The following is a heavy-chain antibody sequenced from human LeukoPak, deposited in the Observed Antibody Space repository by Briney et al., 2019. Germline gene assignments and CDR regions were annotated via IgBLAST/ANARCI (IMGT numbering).Heavy chain of an antibody. CDR3: ARDASLFGVVMDYGMDV. Sequence: GGSLRLSCAASGFTFSSYSMNWVRQAPGKGLEWVSYISSSGSTIYYADSVKGRFTISRDNAKNSLYLQMNSLRAEDTAVYYCARDASLFGVVMDYGMDVWGQGTTVTVSS. CDR2: ISSSGSTI. V-gene: IGHV3-48*04. D-gene: IGHD3-3*01. J-gene: IGHJ6*02. CDR1: GFTFSSYS.